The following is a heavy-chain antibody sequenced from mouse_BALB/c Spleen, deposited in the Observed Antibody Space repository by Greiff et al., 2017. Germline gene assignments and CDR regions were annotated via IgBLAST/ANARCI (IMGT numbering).Heavy chain of an antibody. CDR2: ISSGGGST. CDR3: ARSNWGWYFDV. V-gene: IGHV5-12-1*01. J-gene: IGHJ1*01. Sequence: EVQLVESGGGLVKPGGSLKLSCAASGFAFSSYDMSWVRQTPEKRLEWVAYISSGGGSTYYPDTVKGRFTISRDNAKNTLYLQMSSLKSEDTAMYYCARSNWGWYFDVWGAGTTVTVSS. D-gene: IGHD4-1*01. CDR1: GFAFSSYD.